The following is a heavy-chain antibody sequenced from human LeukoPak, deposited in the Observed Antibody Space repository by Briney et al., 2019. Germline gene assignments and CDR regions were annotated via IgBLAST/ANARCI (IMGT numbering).Heavy chain of an antibody. V-gene: IGHV1-8*01. D-gene: IGHD6-13*01. CDR2: MNPNSGDT. J-gene: IGHJ4*02. CDR3: ARGPPGSSSSDY. Sequence: ASVKVSCKASGYTFSSYDINWVRQATGQGLEWIGWMNPNSGDTGYAQKFQDRVTMTRNTSINTAYMVLSSLRSEDTGVYYCARGPPGSSSSDYWGQGTLVTVS. CDR1: GYTFSSYD.